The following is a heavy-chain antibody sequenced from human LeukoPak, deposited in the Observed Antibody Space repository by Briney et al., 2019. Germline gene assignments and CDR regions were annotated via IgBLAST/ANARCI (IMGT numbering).Heavy chain of an antibody. CDR3: ARENRPGTGSYPS. J-gene: IGHJ4*02. CDR1: GFTVSSNY. V-gene: IGHV3-53*01. D-gene: IGHD3-10*01. CDR2: IYSGGST. Sequence: GGSLRLSCAASGFTVSSNYINWVRQAPGQGLEWISVIYSGGSTYYADSVKGRFTISRDDSKNTLYLQMNSLRAEDTAVYYCARENRPGTGSYPSWGQGTLVTVSS.